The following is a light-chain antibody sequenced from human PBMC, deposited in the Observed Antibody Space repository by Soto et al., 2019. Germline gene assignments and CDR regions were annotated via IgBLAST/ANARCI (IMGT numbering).Light chain of an antibody. Sequence: QSVLTQPPSASASLGASVKLNCTLSSGHNSYAIAWHQQQPEKGPRYLMKLNSDGSHSKGDGIPDRFSGSSSGAERYLTISSLQYEDEADYYCQTWSTDIRVFGGGTQLTVL. J-gene: IGLJ3*02. CDR3: QTWSTDIRV. CDR1: SGHNSYA. V-gene: IGLV4-69*01. CDR2: LNSDGSH.